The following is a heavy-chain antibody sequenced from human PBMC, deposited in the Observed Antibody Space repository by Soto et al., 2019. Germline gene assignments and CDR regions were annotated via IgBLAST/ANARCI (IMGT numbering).Heavy chain of an antibody. CDR2: IKSKTDGGTT. D-gene: IGHD6-19*01. CDR1: GFTFSNAW. V-gene: IGHV3-15*07. CDR3: TTDYGSGSMYGMDV. Sequence: GGSLRLSCAASGFTFSNAWMNWVRQAPGKGLEWVGRIKSKTDGGTTDYAAPVKGRFTTSRDDSKNTLYLQMNSLKTEDTAVYYCTTDYGSGSMYGMDVWGQGTTVTVSS. J-gene: IGHJ6*02.